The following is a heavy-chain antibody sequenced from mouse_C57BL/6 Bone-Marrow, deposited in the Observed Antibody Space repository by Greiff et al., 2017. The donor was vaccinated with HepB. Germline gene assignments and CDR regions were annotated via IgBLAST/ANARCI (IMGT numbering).Heavy chain of an antibody. CDR1: GYIFTSYG. Sequence: VQLQQSGAELASPGSSVKLSCMASGYIFTSYGISWVKQRTGQGLEWLGGIYSRSGNTYYNEKFKGKTTLTADKPSSTAYMQLRSLTSEDSAVYFCARYYGSGYVYWGQGTTLTVSS. CDR3: ARYYGSGYVY. V-gene: IGHV1-81*01. D-gene: IGHD1-1*01. J-gene: IGHJ2*01. CDR2: IYSRSGNT.